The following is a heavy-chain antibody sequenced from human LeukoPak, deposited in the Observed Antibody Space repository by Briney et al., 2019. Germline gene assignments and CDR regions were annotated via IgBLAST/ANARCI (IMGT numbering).Heavy chain of an antibody. V-gene: IGHV3-7*01. CDR2: MKQDGGDK. CDR3: ARDQPLTVASWGYFYYYMDV. J-gene: IGHJ6*03. Sequence: GGSLRLSCEASGFSFSSYWMSWVRQAPGKGLEWVANMKQDGGDKYYLDSVKGRFTISRDNAKKSVFLQMNSLRAEDTAVYFCARDQPLTVASWGYFYYYMDVWGKGTTVTVSS. CDR1: GFSFSSYW. D-gene: IGHD2-2*01.